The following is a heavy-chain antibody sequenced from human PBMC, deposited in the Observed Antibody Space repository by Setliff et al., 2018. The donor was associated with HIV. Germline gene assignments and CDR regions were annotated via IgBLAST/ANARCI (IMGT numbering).Heavy chain of an antibody. CDR2: IYYSGST. J-gene: IGHJ5*02. Sequence: LSLTCSVSGGSISRVGYYWSWIRQHPGKGLEWIGSIYYSGSTYYNPSLESRITISMDTSKNQFSLKLRSVTAADTAMYYCARDAVRSKDWFDPWGPGILVTVSS. CDR3: ARDAVRSKDWFDP. D-gene: IGHD4-17*01. CDR1: GGSISRVGYY. V-gene: IGHV4-39*02.